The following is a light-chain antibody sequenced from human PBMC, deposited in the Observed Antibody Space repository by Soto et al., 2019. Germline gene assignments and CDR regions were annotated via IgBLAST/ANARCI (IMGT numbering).Light chain of an antibody. CDR2: DAL. V-gene: IGKV1-33*01. J-gene: IGKJ4*01. CDR1: QDLNNY. Sequence: DLQMTQSPSSLAASVGVSITITCQASQDLNNYLNWYQQKPAKAPKILIYDALNLQTGVPSRFSGSGSGTDFTFTSSSLQPEDFATYYCQQYEGLPLTFGGGTKVEI. CDR3: QQYEGLPLT.